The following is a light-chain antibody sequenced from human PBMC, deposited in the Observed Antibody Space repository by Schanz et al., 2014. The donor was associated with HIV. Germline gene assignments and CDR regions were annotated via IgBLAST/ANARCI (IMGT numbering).Light chain of an antibody. J-gene: IGKJ2*01. CDR3: LQYNDDVYT. V-gene: IGKV1-5*03. CDR2: EAS. CDR1: QSISTW. Sequence: DIQMTQSPSTLSAAVGDRVSITCRASQSISTWLAWYQQKPGRAPKLLISEASILEAGVPSRFSGSGSGTEFALAISSLQPDDFATYYCLQYNDDVYTFGQGTKLEIK.